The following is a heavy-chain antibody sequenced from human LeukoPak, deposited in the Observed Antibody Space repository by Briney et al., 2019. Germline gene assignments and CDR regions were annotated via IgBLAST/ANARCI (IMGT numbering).Heavy chain of an antibody. Sequence: VASVKVSCKASGFTFTSSAVQWVRQASGQRLEWIGLIVVSSGNTNYAQKFQERVTITRDMSTSTAYMELSSLRSEDTAVYYCAADPIAAAGTRAFDIWGQGTMVTVSS. CDR3: AADPIAAAGTRAFDI. CDR1: GFTFTSSA. V-gene: IGHV1-58*01. CDR2: IVVSSGNT. D-gene: IGHD6-13*01. J-gene: IGHJ3*02.